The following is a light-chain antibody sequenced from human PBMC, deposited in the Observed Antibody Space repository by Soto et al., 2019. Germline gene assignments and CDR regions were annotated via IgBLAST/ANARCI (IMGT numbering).Light chain of an antibody. CDR3: KQRSNWIN. CDR2: DAS. V-gene: IGKV3D-20*02. CDR1: QSVSSSY. Sequence: EIVLTQSPVTLSLSPGEIATLSCSASQSVSSSYLAWYQQKPGQAPRLLIYDASNWATGIPARFSGSGSGKDFTLTISSLEPEDFAVYYCKQRSNWINFGQGTRLEIK. J-gene: IGKJ5*01.